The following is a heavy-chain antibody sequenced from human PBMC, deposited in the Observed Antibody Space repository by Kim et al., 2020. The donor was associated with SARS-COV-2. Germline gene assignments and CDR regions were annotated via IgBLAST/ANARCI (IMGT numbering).Heavy chain of an antibody. D-gene: IGHD1-26*01. Sequence: ASVKVSCKASGYTFTGYYMHWVRQAPGQGLEWMGWINPNSGGTNHAQKFQGWVTMTRDTSISTAYMELSRLRSDDTAVYYCAREKWELRGYYYYYGMDVWGQGTTVTVSS. V-gene: IGHV1-2*04. CDR2: INPNSGGT. J-gene: IGHJ6*02. CDR1: GYTFTGYY. CDR3: AREKWELRGYYYYYGMDV.